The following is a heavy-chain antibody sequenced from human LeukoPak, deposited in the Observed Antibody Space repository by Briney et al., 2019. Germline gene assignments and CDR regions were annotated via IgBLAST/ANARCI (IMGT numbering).Heavy chain of an antibody. D-gene: IGHD6-6*01. Sequence: ASVKVSCKASGYTFSSYWMHWVRQAPGKGLVWVSRINSDGSSTSYADSVKGRFTISRDNAKNTLYLQMNSLRAEDTAVYYCARVRIAARLIDYWGQGTLVTVSS. CDR2: INSDGSST. CDR1: GYTFSSYW. J-gene: IGHJ4*02. CDR3: ARVRIAARLIDY. V-gene: IGHV3-74*01.